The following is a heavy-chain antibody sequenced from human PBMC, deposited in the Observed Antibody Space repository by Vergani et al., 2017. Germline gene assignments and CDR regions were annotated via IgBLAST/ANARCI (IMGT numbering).Heavy chain of an antibody. J-gene: IGHJ6*02. Sequence: VQLVESGGGLVKPGGSLRLSCAASGFTFSSYGMHWVRQAPGKGLEGVEFIRFDGSNKYYADSVKGRFTISRDNSKNTLYLQMNSLRAEDTAVYYCAIRGGLHYDILTGQGGMDVWGQGTTVTVSS. CDR2: IRFDGSNK. CDR1: GFTFSSYG. CDR3: AIRGGLHYDILTGQGGMDV. D-gene: IGHD3-9*01. V-gene: IGHV3-30*02.